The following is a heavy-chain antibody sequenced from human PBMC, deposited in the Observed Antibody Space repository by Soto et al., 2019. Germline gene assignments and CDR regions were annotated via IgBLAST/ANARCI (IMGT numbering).Heavy chain of an antibody. Sequence: ASVKVSCKASGYTFTGYYMHWVRQAPGQGLEWMGWINPNSGGTNYAQKFQGWVTMTRDTSISTAYTELSRLRSDDTAVYYCARWRYYYDSSGDLRTDYYGMDVWGQGTTVTVSS. D-gene: IGHD3-22*01. CDR3: ARWRYYYDSSGDLRTDYYGMDV. CDR2: INPNSGGT. V-gene: IGHV1-2*04. CDR1: GYTFTGYY. J-gene: IGHJ6*02.